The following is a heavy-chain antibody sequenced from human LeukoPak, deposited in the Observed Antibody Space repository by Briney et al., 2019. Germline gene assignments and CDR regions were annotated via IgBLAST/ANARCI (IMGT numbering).Heavy chain of an antibody. CDR1: GGSLCSYY. D-gene: IGHD5-18*01. Sequence: SETLSLTCIVSGGSLCSYYWSWMRPPPGEGLEWIGYIYYSGSTNYNPSLKTRVTISVDTSKHQFSLKLSSGTAADTAVYYCAREDAAMVTRWGQGTLVTVSS. J-gene: IGHJ4*02. CDR3: AREDAAMVTR. V-gene: IGHV4-59*01. CDR2: IYYSGST.